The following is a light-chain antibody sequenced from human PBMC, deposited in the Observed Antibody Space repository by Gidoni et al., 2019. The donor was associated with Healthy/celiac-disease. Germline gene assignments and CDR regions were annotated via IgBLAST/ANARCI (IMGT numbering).Light chain of an antibody. Sequence: EIVLTKSPATPSLSPGERATLSCRASQSVSIYLAWYQQKPGQAPRLLIYDASNRATGIPARFSGSGSGTDFTLTISSLEPEDFAVYYCQQRSNWPYTFXXXTKLEIK. CDR2: DAS. CDR1: QSVSIY. V-gene: IGKV3-11*01. J-gene: IGKJ2*01. CDR3: QQRSNWPYT.